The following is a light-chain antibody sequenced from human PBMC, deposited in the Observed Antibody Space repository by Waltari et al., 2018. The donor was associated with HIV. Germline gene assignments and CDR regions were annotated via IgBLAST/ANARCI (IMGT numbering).Light chain of an antibody. CDR3: ATWDDSLNGPV. CDR2: TTN. CDR1: ISNIGSNT. V-gene: IGLV1-44*01. Sequence: QSVLTQPPSASGTPGQRVTISCSGSISNIGSNTVNWYQQLPGTAPKLLIYTTNQRPSGVPDRFCGSNSGASASLAISGLQSDDEADYYCATWDDSLNGPVFGGGTKLTVL. J-gene: IGLJ3*02.